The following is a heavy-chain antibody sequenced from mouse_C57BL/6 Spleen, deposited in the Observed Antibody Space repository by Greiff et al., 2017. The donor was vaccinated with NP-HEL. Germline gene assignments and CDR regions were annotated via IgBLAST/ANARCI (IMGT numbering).Heavy chain of an antibody. CDR3: ARWSEYAMDY. CDR1: FYTFTSYW. V-gene: IGHV1-59*01. J-gene: IGHJ4*01. Sequence: PLHPPVSSLVPPCTSVHLSCTSSFYTFTSYWLHCLPQMPVHCLEWIGVLDPSDSSTNYNQKFKVKATLTVDTSSSTAYMQLSSLTSEDSAVYYCARWSEYAMDYWGQGTSVTVSS. CDR2: LDPSDSST.